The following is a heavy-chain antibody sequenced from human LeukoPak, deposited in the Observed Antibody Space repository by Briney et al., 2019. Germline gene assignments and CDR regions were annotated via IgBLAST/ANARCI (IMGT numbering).Heavy chain of an antibody. CDR1: GFTFSNYA. Sequence: SGGSLRLSCAASGFTFSNYAMGWVRQAPGKGLEWVASISGSDTSTYYADSVKGRFTISRDDSKNTLSLQMNSLRAEDSAVYYCAKFYCTGGRCRNFDYWGQGTLVTVSS. V-gene: IGHV3-23*01. D-gene: IGHD2-15*01. J-gene: IGHJ4*02. CDR3: AKFYCTGGRCRNFDY. CDR2: ISGSDTST.